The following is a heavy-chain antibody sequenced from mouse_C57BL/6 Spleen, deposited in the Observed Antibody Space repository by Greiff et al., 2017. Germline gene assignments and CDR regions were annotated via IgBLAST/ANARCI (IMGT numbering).Heavy chain of an antibody. V-gene: IGHV5-4*03. Sequence: EVKLVESGGGLVKPGGSLKLSCAASGFTFSSYAMSWVRQTPEKRLEWVATISDGGSYTYYPDNVKGRFTISRDNAKNNLYLQMSHLKSEDTAMYYCARGYGYDVLYAMDYWGQGTSVTVSS. D-gene: IGHD2-2*01. J-gene: IGHJ4*01. CDR3: ARGYGYDVLYAMDY. CDR1: GFTFSSYA. CDR2: ISDGGSYT.